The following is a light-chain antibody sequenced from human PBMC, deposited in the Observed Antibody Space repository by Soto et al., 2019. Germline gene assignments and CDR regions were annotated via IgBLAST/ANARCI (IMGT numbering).Light chain of an antibody. J-gene: IGLJ1*01. CDR1: SSDVGGYNY. CDR2: EVS. V-gene: IGLV2-14*01. CDR3: CSYTSSITYV. Sequence: QSALNQPASVSGSPGQSITISCTGTSSDVGGYNYVSWYQQHPGKAPKRMIYEVSYRPSGVSDRFSGSKSGNTASLTISGLQAEDEADYYCCSYTSSITYVFGTGTKLTVL.